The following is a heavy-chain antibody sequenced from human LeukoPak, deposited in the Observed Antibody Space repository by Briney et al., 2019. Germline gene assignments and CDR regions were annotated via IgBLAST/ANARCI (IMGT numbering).Heavy chain of an antibody. V-gene: IGHV4-38-2*02. CDR3: ARVEEAYGSGRRGNFYYYYMDV. Sequence: PSETLSLTCTVSGYSISSGYYWAWIRQPPGKGLEWIGSIYHSGSTYYNPSLKSRVTISVDTSKNQFSLKLSSVTTADTAVYYCARVEEAYGSGRRGNFYYYYMDVWGKGTTVTISS. D-gene: IGHD3-10*01. CDR1: GYSISSGYY. J-gene: IGHJ6*03. CDR2: IYHSGST.